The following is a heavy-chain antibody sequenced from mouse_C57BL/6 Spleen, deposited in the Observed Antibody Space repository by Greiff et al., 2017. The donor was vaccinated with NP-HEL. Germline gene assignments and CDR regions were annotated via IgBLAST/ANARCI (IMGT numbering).Heavy chain of an antibody. CDR3: ARRDYMTMGFDY. J-gene: IGHJ2*01. Sequence: VQLQQSGAELMKPGASVKLSCKATGYTFTGYWIGWVKQRPGHGLEWIGEILPGSGSTNYNEKFKGKVTITAYTCTNTAYMKLSSLTTKDSAIYYCARRDYMTMGFDYWGQGTTLTVSS. D-gene: IGHD1-1*02. CDR2: ILPGSGST. CDR1: GYTFTGYW. V-gene: IGHV1-9*01.